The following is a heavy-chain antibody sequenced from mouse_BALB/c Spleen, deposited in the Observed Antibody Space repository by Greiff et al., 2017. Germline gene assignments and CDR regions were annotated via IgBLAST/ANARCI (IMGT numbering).Heavy chain of an antibody. CDR3: ALLRLFYAMDY. CDR1: GYTFTSYW. Sequence: VQLQQPGAELVKPGASVKLSCKASGYTFTSYWMHWVKQRPGQGLEWIGEINPSNGRTNYNEKFKSKATLTVDKSSSTAYMQLSSLTSEDSAVYYCALLRLFYAMDYWGQGTSVTVSS. J-gene: IGHJ4*01. D-gene: IGHD1-2*01. CDR2: INPSNGRT. V-gene: IGHV1S81*02.